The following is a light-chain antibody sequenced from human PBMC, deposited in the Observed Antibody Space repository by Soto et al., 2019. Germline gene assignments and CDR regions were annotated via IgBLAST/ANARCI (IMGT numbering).Light chain of an antibody. CDR2: AAS. V-gene: IGKV1-9*01. CDR1: QGISSY. Sequence: DIQLTQSPSFLSASVGDRVTITCRASQGISSYLAWYQQKPGKAPKVLTSAASTLQSGVPSRFSGSGSGTEFTLTISSLQPDDFATYYCQHYNSYSEAFGQGTKVELK. CDR3: QHYNSYSEA. J-gene: IGKJ1*01.